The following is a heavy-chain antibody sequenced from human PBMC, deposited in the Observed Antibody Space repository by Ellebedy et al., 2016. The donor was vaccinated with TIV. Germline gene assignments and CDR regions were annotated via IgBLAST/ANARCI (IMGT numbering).Heavy chain of an antibody. V-gene: IGHV1-8*01. CDR1: GYSFIDFD. J-gene: IGHJ4*02. CDR2: MNPNTGST. Sequence: ASVKVSCXASGYSFIDFDINWVRQAPGQGLEWMGWMNPNTGSTEYPQKFQGRVSMTRDTSITTAYLELSSLRSEDTAVYYCARVKNILVVVPAGIGHWGQGTQVIVSS. D-gene: IGHD2-2*01. CDR3: ARVKNILVVVPAGIGH.